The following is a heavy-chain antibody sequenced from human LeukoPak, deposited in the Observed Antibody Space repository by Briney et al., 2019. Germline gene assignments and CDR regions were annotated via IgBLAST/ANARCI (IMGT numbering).Heavy chain of an antibody. CDR2: ISSSSSYI. V-gene: IGHV3-21*04. CDR3: ARDLSSLGLDD. CDR1: GFTFSSYG. J-gene: IGHJ4*02. Sequence: TGGSLRLSCAASGFTFSSYGMSWVRQAPGKGLEWVSSISSSSSYIYYADSVKGRFSISRDNSKNTVYLQMNSLRAGDTALYFCARDLSSLGLDDWGQGTLVTVSS. D-gene: IGHD7-27*01.